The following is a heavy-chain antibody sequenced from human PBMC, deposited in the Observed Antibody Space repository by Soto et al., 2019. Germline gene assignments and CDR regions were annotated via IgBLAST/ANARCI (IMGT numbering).Heavy chain of an antibody. J-gene: IGHJ5*02. CDR3: ARLSVADWFDP. CDR2: RYYSGTA. V-gene: IGHV4-59*01. D-gene: IGHD2-15*01. CDR1: GGSISSDY. Sequence: QVHLQESGPGLVKPSETLSLTCTVSGGSISSDYWTWVRQPPGKGLEWIGYRYYSGTAKYNSSLKSRVTISVDTSKNQFYLKLSSVTVADTAVYYCARLSVADWFDPWGKGIQVTVSS.